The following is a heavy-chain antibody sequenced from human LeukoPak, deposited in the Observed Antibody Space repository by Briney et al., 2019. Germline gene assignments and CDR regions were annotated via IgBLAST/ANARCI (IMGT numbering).Heavy chain of an antibody. D-gene: IGHD4-23*01. J-gene: IGHJ4*02. Sequence: ASVKVSCKASGYTFTSYGFSWVRQAPGQGLEWMAWISAYNGKTNYAQNFQGRVTMTTDTSTSTAYMELRSLRSDDTAVYYCARFSDYGGNSGFDYWAREPWSPSPQ. CDR3: ARFSDYGGNSGFDY. CDR1: GYTFTSYG. CDR2: ISAYNGKT. V-gene: IGHV1-18*01.